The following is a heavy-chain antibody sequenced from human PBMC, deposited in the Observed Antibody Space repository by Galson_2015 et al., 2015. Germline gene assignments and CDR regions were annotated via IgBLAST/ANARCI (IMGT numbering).Heavy chain of an antibody. CDR2: ISNYGDNK. J-gene: IGHJ3*01. CDR3: ASLIAMVTHDAFDV. CDR1: GFNFNVHA. V-gene: IGHV3-30-3*01. D-gene: IGHD5-18*01. Sequence: SLRLSCATSGFNFNVHATHWVRQAPGKGLEWVAIISNYGDNKDYAESVRGRFTISRDNSKSILFLHMNSLRTEDTGVYYCASLIAMVTHDAFDVWGQGTMVAVSS.